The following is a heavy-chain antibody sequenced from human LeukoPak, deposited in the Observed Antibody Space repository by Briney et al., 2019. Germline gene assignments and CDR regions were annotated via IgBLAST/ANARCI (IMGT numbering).Heavy chain of an antibody. D-gene: IGHD6-13*01. J-gene: IGHJ3*02. CDR1: GFTFTSSA. CDR3: AAIIAAAGNRGDAFDI. Sequence: ASVKVSCKASGFTFTSSAVQWVRQARGQRLEWIGWIVVGSGNTNYAQKFQERATITRDMSTSTAYMELSSLRSEDTAVYYCAAIIAAAGNRGDAFDIWGQGTMVTVSS. V-gene: IGHV1-58*01. CDR2: IVVGSGNT.